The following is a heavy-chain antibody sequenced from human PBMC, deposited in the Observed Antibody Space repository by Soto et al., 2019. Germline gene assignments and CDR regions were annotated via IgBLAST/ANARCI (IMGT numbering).Heavy chain of an antibody. CDR2: IVVGSGNT. CDR1: GFTFTSSA. CDR3: ATRGPRGVIISSYYYGMDV. Sequence: SVKVSCKASGFTFTSSAVQWVRQARGQRLEWIGWIVVGSGNTNYAQKFQERVTITRDMSTSTAYMELSSLRSEDTAVYYCATRGPRGVIISSYYYGMDVWGQGTTVTVSS. J-gene: IGHJ6*02. V-gene: IGHV1-58*01. D-gene: IGHD3-10*01.